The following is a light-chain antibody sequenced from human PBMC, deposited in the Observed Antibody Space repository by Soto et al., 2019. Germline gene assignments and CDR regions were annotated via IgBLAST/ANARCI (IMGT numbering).Light chain of an antibody. V-gene: IGKV3-20*01. Sequence: EIVLTQSPGTLSLSPGERATLSCRASQSVSSSFLAWYQQKPGQAPRLLIYGASSRAPGIPDRFSGSGSGTDFTITISRLEADDVDVFYCQHYDSSPLTFGGGTKMEIK. J-gene: IGKJ4*01. CDR3: QHYDSSPLT. CDR1: QSVSSSF. CDR2: GAS.